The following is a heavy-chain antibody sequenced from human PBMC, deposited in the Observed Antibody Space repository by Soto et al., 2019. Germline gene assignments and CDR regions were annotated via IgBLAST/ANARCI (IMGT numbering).Heavy chain of an antibody. CDR1: GGSVSSVFS. D-gene: IGHD2-2*01. CDR2: IYHSGST. CDR3: ARVPDR. J-gene: IGHJ5*02. Sequence: TSETLSLTCVVSGGSVSSVFSWSWIRQPPGKGLEWIGYIYHSGSTYYNPSLKSRVTISVDRSKNQFSLKLSSVTAADTAVYYCARVPDRWGQGTLVTVSS. V-gene: IGHV4-30-2*01.